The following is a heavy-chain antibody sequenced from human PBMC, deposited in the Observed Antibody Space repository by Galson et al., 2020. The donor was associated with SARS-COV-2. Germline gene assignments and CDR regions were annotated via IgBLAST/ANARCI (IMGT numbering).Heavy chain of an antibody. CDR3: ARARRITIFGVVTNFDY. CDR2: IHYSGST. J-gene: IGHJ4*02. D-gene: IGHD3-3*01. Sequence: ETSETLSLTCTVPGRSISSGDYYWSWIRQPPGKGLEWTGYIHYSGSTSYNPFLKSPVTISVDTSKNPLTLKLSTVTATDTAVYYCARARRITIFGVVTNFDYRGQGALVTVAS. CDR1: GRSISSGDYY. V-gene: IGHV4-30-4*01.